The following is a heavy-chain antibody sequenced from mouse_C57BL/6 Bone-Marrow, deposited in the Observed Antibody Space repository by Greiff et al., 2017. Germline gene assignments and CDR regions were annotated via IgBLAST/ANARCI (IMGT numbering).Heavy chain of an antibody. CDR1: GYTFTSYW. D-gene: IGHD1-1*01. CDR3: ARSTVVAPHWYFDV. Sequence: QVQLQQPGAELVKPGASVKMSCKASGYTFTSYWITWVKQRPGQGLEWIGDIYPGSGSTNYNEKFKSKATLTVDTSSSTAYMQLSSLTSEDSAVDYCARSTVVAPHWYFDVWGTGTTVTVSS. CDR2: IYPGSGST. J-gene: IGHJ1*03. V-gene: IGHV1-55*01.